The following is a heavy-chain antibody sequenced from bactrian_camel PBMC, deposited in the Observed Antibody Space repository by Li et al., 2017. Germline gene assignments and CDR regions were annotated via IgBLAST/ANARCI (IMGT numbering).Heavy chain of an antibody. CDR1: ESALRRHW. J-gene: IGHJ6*01. D-gene: IGHD2*01. CDR3: CASNYRAFGV. Sequence: QLVESGGGVVQPGGSLTLSCVASESALRRHWMHWVRQSPGKGFETVSTIDLGDEPNGVTYYADTVKGRFTIFRDNPKDTVYLRMNDLKPEDTAKYYCCASNYRAFGVWGQGTQVTVS. CDR2: IDLGDEPNGVT. V-gene: IGHV3S25*01.